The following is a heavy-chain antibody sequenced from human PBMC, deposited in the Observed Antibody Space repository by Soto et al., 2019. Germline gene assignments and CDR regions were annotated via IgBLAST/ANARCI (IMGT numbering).Heavy chain of an antibody. CDR3: ARGNMITFRDVIGMDV. J-gene: IGHJ6*02. Sequence: TLSLTCTVSGVSISSGGYYWSWIRQHPGKGLEWIGYIYYSGSNYYNPSLKSRVTISVNTSKNQFSLKLSSVTAADTAVYYCARGNMITFRDVIGMDVWGQGTTVTVSS. CDR1: GVSISSGGYY. CDR2: IYYSGSN. D-gene: IGHD3-16*01. V-gene: IGHV4-31*03.